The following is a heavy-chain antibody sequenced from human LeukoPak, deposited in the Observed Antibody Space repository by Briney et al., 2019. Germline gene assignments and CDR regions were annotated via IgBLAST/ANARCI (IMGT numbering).Heavy chain of an antibody. J-gene: IGHJ6*03. V-gene: IGHV3-43*01. CDR2: ISWDGGST. CDR1: GFTFDDYT. CDR3: AKGGVSRENYYYYYMDV. Sequence: PGGSLRLSCAASGFTFDDYTMHWVRQAPGKGLEWVSLISWDGGSTYYADSVKGRFTISRDNSKNSLYLQMNSLRTEDTALYYCAKGGVSRENYYYYYMDVWRKGTTVTVS. D-gene: IGHD3-3*01.